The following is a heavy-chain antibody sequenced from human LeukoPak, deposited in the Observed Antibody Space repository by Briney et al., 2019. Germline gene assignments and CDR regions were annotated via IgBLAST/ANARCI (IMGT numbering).Heavy chain of an antibody. V-gene: IGHV4-59*01. CDR3: ARRGGSYGDFDY. Sequence: SETLSLTCTVSGGSISSYYWSWIRQPPGKGLERIGYIYYSGSTNYNPSLKSRVTISVDRSKNQFSLKLSSVTAADTAVYYCARRGGSYGDFDYWGQGTLVTVSS. CDR1: GGSISSYY. J-gene: IGHJ4*02. D-gene: IGHD1-26*01. CDR2: IYYSGST.